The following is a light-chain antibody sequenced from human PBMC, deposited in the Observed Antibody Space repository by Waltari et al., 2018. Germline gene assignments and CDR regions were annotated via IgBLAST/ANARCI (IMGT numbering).Light chain of an antibody. J-gene: IGKJ2*01. CDR2: RAS. CDR3: QQYSSFSGT. Sequence: DVQMTQSPSTLSASIGDRVTITCRAGQFIGTSLAWYQQKPGRAPKLLIFRASDLEAGVPSRFSGSGSGTDFALTISGLQPDDFATYYCQQYSSFSGTFGQGTYLDIQ. CDR1: QFIGTS. V-gene: IGKV1-5*03.